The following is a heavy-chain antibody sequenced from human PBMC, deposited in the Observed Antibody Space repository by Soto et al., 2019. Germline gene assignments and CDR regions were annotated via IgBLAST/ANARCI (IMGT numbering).Heavy chain of an antibody. CDR3: ARESHDILTGPPWVWYFDL. CDR1: GGSFSGYY. CDR2: INDRGSI. V-gene: IGHV4-34*01. D-gene: IGHD3-9*01. Sequence: QVQLQQWGAGPLRPLETLSLTCGVSGGSFSGYYWAWIRQSPGKGLEWIGEINDRGSINYNPPLKSRVSISVDTSKNHYSLNLRSVTAADTAVYYCARESHDILTGPPWVWYFDLWGRGTLVIVSS. J-gene: IGHJ2*01.